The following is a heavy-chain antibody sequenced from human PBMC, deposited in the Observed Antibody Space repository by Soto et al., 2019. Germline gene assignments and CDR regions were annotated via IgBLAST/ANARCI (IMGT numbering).Heavy chain of an antibody. CDR3: ARGRYGDY. CDR2: ISAHNGNT. CDR1: GYTFTSYG. J-gene: IGHJ4*02. D-gene: IGHD1-1*01. Sequence: QVHLVQSGAEVKKPGASVKVSCKASGYTFTSYGITWVRQAPGQGLEWMGWISAHNGNTDYAQKLQGRVIVTRDTSPCTAYMELRSLISDDTAVYYCARGRYGDYWGQGALVSVYS. V-gene: IGHV1-18*01.